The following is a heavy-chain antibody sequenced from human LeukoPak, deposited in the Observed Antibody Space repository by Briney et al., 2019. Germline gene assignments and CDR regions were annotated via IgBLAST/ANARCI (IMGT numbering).Heavy chain of an antibody. CDR1: GDTLTELS. V-gene: IGHV1-24*01. CDR2: FDPKEGER. CDR3: ARDRPGGEIVAPFDY. Sequence: ASVKVSCKVSGDTLTELSMHWMRQAPGKGLEWMGGFDPKEGERVYAQNFQGRFTMTEDTSSGTAYMELNSLRSEDTAVYYCARDRPGGEIVAPFDYWGQGTLVTVSS. D-gene: IGHD5-12*01. J-gene: IGHJ4*02.